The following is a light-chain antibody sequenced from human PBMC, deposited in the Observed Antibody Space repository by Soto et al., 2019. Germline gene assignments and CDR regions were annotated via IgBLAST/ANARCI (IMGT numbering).Light chain of an antibody. J-gene: IGKJ1*01. V-gene: IGKV1-39*01. Sequence: DIQMTQSPSSLSASVGDRVTITCRASQSIVTYLNWYLLKPGKAPKLLIYAASNLQSGVPSRFSGSGSGTDFTLTISSLQPEDFATYFCQQSYSTPPWTFGQGTKVDIK. CDR3: QQSYSTPPWT. CDR1: QSIVTY. CDR2: AAS.